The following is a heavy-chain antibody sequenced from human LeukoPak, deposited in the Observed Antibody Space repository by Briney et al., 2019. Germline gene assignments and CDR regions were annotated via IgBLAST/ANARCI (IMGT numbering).Heavy chain of an antibody. Sequence: GGSLRLSCAASGFTFSSYAMHWVRQAPGKGLEWVAVISYGGSNKYYADSVKGRFTISRDNSKNTLYLQMNSLRAEDTAVYYCARGYNSGIDYWGQGTLVTVSS. CDR1: GFTFSSYA. J-gene: IGHJ4*02. D-gene: IGHD1-14*01. V-gene: IGHV3-30-3*01. CDR2: ISYGGSNK. CDR3: ARGYNSGIDY.